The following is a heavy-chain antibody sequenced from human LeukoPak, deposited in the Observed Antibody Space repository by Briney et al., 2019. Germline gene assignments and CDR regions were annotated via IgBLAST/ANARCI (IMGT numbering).Heavy chain of an antibody. Sequence: GGSLRLSCAASGFIFRSHAMHWVRQAPGKGLEWLAVISYDGRAQYSAASVKGRFTISRDNAKNSLYLQMNSLRAEDTAVYYCARWVKYCSSTSCYPYWGQGTLVTVSS. D-gene: IGHD2-2*01. V-gene: IGHV3-30*04. CDR2: ISYDGRAQ. J-gene: IGHJ4*02. CDR1: GFIFRSHA. CDR3: ARWVKYCSSTSCYPY.